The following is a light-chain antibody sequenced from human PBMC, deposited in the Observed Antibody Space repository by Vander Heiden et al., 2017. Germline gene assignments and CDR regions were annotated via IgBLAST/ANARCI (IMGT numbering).Light chain of an antibody. Sequence: QSALTQPASVSGSPGPSITISCTGTSSDVGGYNYVSWYQQHPGKAPKLMIYDVSNRPSEVSNRFSGSKSGNTASLTISGLQAEDEADYYCSSYTSSSTLYVFGTGTKVTVL. J-gene: IGLJ1*01. CDR1: SSDVGGYNY. V-gene: IGLV2-14*01. CDR3: SSYTSSSTLYV. CDR2: DVS.